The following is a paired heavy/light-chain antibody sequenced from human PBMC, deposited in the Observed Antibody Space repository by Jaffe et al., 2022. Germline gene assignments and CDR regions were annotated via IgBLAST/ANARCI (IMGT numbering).Light chain of an antibody. Sequence: DIQMTQSPSTLSASVGDRVTITCRASQNINTWLAWYQQKPGKAPNLLISKASNLESGVPSRFSGSGSGTEFTLTITSLQPDDFATYYCQQYETFSHTFGQGTKVDIK. CDR3: QQYETFSHT. CDR1: QNINTW. J-gene: IGKJ2*01. CDR2: KAS. V-gene: IGKV1-5*03.
Heavy chain of an antibody. CDR2: ITSSSSTE. Sequence: EVQLVESGGGLIQPGGSLRLSCATSGFIFSAYSMNWVRQAPGKGLEFIAYITSSSSTEYYADSVKGRFTMSRDNAKNSVDLQMNSLRVDDTAVYYCARGSDPFAIPLSYWGQGTLVTVSS. CDR3: ARGSDPFAIPLSY. CDR1: GFIFSAYS. J-gene: IGHJ4*02. V-gene: IGHV3-48*04.